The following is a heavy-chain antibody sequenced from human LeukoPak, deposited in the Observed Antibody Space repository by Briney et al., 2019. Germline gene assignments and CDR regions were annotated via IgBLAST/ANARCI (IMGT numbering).Heavy chain of an antibody. V-gene: IGHV4-59*01. CDR1: SGSISSYY. CDR3: ARGHSSSWYPTPYYYGMDV. D-gene: IGHD6-13*01. Sequence: SETLSLTCTVSSGSISSYYWSWIRQPPGKGLEWIGYIYNSGSTNYNPSLKSRVTISVDTSKNQFSLKLSSVTAADTAVYYCARGHSSSWYPTPYYYGMDVWGQGTTVTVSS. CDR2: IYNSGST. J-gene: IGHJ6*02.